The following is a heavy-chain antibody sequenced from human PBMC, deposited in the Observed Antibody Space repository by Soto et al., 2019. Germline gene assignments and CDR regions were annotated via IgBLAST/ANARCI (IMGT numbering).Heavy chain of an antibody. CDR2: INHSGST. D-gene: IGHD3-9*01. V-gene: IGHV4-34*01. CDR1: GGSFSGYY. J-gene: IGHJ4*02. Sequence: QVQLQQWGAGLLKPSETLSLTCAVYGGSFSGYYWSWTRQPPGKGLEWIGEINHSGSTNYNPSLKSRVTISVDTSKNQFSLKLSSVTAADTAVYYCARSLSLPVLRYFDWLGGGFDYWGQGTLVTVSS. CDR3: ARSLSLPVLRYFDWLGGGFDY.